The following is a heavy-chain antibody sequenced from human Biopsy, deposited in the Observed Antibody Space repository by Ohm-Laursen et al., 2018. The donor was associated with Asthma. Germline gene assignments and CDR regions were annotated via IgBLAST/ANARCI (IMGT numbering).Heavy chain of an antibody. CDR2: ISYDGSNK. CDR1: GFTFSSFG. Sequence: SLRLSCAASGFTFSSFGMHWVRQAPGKGLEWVACISYDGSNKYYADSVKGRSTISRDNSKNMLHLQMNNLRAEDTAVYHCARISRLGYNSLDYGMDVWGQGTTVTVSS. J-gene: IGHJ6*02. CDR3: ARISRLGYNSLDYGMDV. V-gene: IGHV3-30*03. D-gene: IGHD5-24*01.